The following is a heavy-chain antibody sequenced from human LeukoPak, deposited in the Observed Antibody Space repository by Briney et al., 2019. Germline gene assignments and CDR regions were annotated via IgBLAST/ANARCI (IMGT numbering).Heavy chain of an antibody. D-gene: IGHD3-3*01. V-gene: IGHV3-30*02. J-gene: IGHJ4*02. CDR1: GFTFSSYG. CDR2: IRYDGSNK. CDR3: AKDLSKGLLYRRGMYYFDY. Sequence: GGSLRLSCPASGFTFSSYGMHWVRQAPGKGLEWVAFIRYDGSNKYYADSVKGRFTISRDNSKNTLDLKMNSLRAEDTAVYYCAKDLSKGLLYRRGMYYFDYWGQGTLVTVSS.